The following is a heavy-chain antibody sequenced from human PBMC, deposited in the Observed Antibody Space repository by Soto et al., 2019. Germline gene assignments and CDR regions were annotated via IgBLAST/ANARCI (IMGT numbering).Heavy chain of an antibody. CDR3: AKEVAGTSPEDYSMDV. J-gene: IGHJ6*02. CDR1: GFTFSSYA. Sequence: GGSLRLSCAASGFTFSSYAMSWVRQAPGKGLEWVSAISGSGGSTYYADSVKGRFTISRDNSKNTLYLQMNSLRAEDTAVYYCAKEVAGTSPEDYSMDVWGQGTTVTVSS. D-gene: IGHD6-19*01. CDR2: ISGSGGST. V-gene: IGHV3-23*01.